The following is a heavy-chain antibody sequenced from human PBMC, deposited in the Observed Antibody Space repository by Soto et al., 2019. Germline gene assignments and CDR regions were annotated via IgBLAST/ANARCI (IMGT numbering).Heavy chain of an antibody. CDR3: ARDRVLLWFGELKPYYYYGMDV. CDR2: ISAYTGNT. D-gene: IGHD3-10*01. V-gene: IGHV1-18*04. CDR1: GYTFTSYG. J-gene: IGHJ6*02. Sequence: QVQLVQSGAEVKKPGASVKVSCKASGYTFTSYGISWVRQAPGQGLEWMGWISAYTGNTNYAQKLQGRVTMTTDTSTSTAYMELRSLRSDDTAVYYCARDRVLLWFGELKPYYYYGMDVWGQGTTVTVSS.